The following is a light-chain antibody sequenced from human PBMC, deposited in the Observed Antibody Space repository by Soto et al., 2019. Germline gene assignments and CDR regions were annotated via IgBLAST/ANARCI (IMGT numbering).Light chain of an antibody. J-gene: IGKJ4*01. CDR2: GAS. CDR3: QRYNNWPLT. CDR1: RSVSSN. Sequence: EIVMTQSPATLSVSPGERATLSCRASRSVSSNLAWYQQRPGQAPRLLIYGASTRATGIPASFSGSGSGTAFPPTISSLQSEDFAAYYCQRYNNWPLTFGGGTKVEI. V-gene: IGKV3-15*01.